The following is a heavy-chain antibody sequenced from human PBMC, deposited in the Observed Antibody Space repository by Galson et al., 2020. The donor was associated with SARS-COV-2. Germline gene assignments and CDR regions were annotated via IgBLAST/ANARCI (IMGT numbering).Heavy chain of an antibody. CDR1: RYTFTNYE. Sequence: ASVTVSCKASRYTFTNYEINWLRQAPGQGREWMGWMNPNSGNTGYAQKFQGRVTMTRTTSISTAYMELNSLTSEDTAVDYCARSYDDFATWFDPWGQGTLVTVSS. CDR3: ARSYDDFATWFDP. V-gene: IGHV1-8*01. CDR2: MNPNSGNT. D-gene: IGHD4-17*01. J-gene: IGHJ5*02.